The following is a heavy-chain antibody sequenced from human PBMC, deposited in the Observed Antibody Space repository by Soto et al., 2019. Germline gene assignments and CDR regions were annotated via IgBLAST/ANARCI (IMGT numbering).Heavy chain of an antibody. CDR1: GGTFSRLD. CDR3: ARALLSHSYDSGGYDSYFHAMDV. CDR2: IIPISETT. J-gene: IGHJ6*02. D-gene: IGHD3-22*01. V-gene: IGHV1-69*06. Sequence: AVKVSCKACGGTFSRLDINWVRQAPGQGLEWMGGIIPISETTNYAQIFQGRVSIVADISTSTAYMELSRLRSEDTAVYYCARALLSHSYDSGGYDSYFHAMDVWGQGTPVTVSS.